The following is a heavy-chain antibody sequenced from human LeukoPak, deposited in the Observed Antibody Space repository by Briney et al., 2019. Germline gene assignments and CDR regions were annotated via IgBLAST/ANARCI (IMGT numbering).Heavy chain of an antibody. D-gene: IGHD3-10*01. CDR3: ATWDDYYGSGIDY. CDR1: GFTFSSYA. J-gene: IGHJ4*02. V-gene: IGHV3-23*01. CDR2: ISGSGGST. Sequence: GGSLRLSCAASGFTFSSYAMSWVRQAPGKGLEWVSAISGSGGSTYYADSVKGRFTISRDNSKNTLYLQMNSLRAEDTAVYYCATWDDYYGSGIDYWGQGTLVTVSS.